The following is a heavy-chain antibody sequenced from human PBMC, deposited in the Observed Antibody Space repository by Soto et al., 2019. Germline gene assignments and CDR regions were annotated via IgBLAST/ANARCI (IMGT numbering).Heavy chain of an antibody. CDR3: ARDPSTVAGQNNWFDP. J-gene: IGHJ5*02. V-gene: IGHV6-1*01. Sequence: SQTLSLTCAISGDSVSSNSAAWNWIRQSPSRGLEWLGRTYYRSKWYNDYAVSVKSRITINPDTSKNQFSLQLNSVTPEDTAVYYCARDPSTVAGQNNWFDPWGQGTLVTVSS. D-gene: IGHD6-19*01. CDR1: GDSVSSNSAA. CDR2: TYYRSKWYN.